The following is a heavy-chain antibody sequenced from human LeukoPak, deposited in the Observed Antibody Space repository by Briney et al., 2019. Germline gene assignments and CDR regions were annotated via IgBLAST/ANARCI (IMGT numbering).Heavy chain of an antibody. V-gene: IGHV3-64*01. Sequence: GGSLRLSCAASGFTFINYAMHWVRQAPGKGLEYVSAISSKGGSTYYANSVKGRFTISRDNSKNTLYLQMGSLRGEDMAVYYCARVGAGSYYHYYMDVWGKGTTVTVSS. CDR2: ISSKGGST. D-gene: IGHD3-16*01. CDR1: GFTFINYA. CDR3: ARVGAGSYYHYYMDV. J-gene: IGHJ6*03.